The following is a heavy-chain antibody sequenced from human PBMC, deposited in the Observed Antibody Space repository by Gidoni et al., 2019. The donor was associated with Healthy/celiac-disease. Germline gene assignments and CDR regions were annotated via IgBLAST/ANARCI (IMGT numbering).Heavy chain of an antibody. J-gene: IGHJ5*02. Sequence: QLQLQESGPGLVKPSETLSLTCTVSGGSISSSSYSWGWIRQPPVKGLEWIGSIYYSGSTYYNPSLKSRVTISVDTSKNQCSLKLSSVTAADTAVYYCATEYSSSWYNWFDPWGQGTLVTVSS. CDR3: ATEYSSSWYNWFDP. CDR2: IYYSGST. V-gene: IGHV4-39*01. CDR1: GGSISSSSYS. D-gene: IGHD6-13*01.